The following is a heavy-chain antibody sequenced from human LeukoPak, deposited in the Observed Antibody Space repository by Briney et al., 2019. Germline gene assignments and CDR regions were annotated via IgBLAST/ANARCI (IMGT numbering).Heavy chain of an antibody. CDR1: GYSISSGFY. J-gene: IGHJ6*03. Sequence: SEXLSLTCAVSGYSISSGFYWGWIRQPPGKGLEWTASIYHSGSTYYNPSLKSRVTISVDTSKNQFSLKLRSVTAADTAVYYCARLRTTGRGYMDVWGKGTTVTVSS. D-gene: IGHD1-7*01. CDR2: IYHSGST. V-gene: IGHV4-38-2*01. CDR3: ARLRTTGRGYMDV.